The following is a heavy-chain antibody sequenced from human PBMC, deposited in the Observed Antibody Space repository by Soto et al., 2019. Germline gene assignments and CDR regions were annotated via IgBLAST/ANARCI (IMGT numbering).Heavy chain of an antibody. CDR3: ARDSFGDYLPAYGMDV. D-gene: IGHD4-17*01. CDR2: VSFNEDKK. V-gene: IGHV3-30-3*01. Sequence: VQLVEPGGGVVQPGRSLRLSCAGSGFTFSTFALHWVRQAPGKGLEWVAVVSFNEDKKDYAESVKGRFTISRDNSKNTLSLHMTNLRPEDTDVYRCARDSFGDYLPAYGMDVWGAGTTVIVSS. CDR1: GFTFSTFA. J-gene: IGHJ6*04.